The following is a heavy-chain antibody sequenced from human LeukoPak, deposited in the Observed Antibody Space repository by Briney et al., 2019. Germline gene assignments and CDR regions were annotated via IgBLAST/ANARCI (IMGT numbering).Heavy chain of an antibody. CDR3: ARDQEAFDY. CDR1: GYGFTSNY. Sequence: ASVKVSCKASGYGFTSNYIHWVRQAPGQGLEWMGMIYPRDGSTSYAQKFQGRVTVTRDTSTSTVHMELSGLRSEDTAVYYCARDQEAFDYWGQGTLVTVSS. V-gene: IGHV1-46*01. J-gene: IGHJ4*02. CDR2: IYPRDGST.